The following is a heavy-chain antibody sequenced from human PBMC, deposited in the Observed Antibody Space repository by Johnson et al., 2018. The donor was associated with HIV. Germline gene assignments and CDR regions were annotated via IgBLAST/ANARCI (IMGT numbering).Heavy chain of an antibody. CDR3: AREREGAFDI. Sequence: VQLVESGGGLVQPGGSLRLSCAASGFTFSSYAMSWVRQAPGKGLEWVSVISGSGGRTYYAASLKGRFTISRDNSKNTLYLQMNSLRDEDTAVYYCAREREGAFDIWGQGTMVTVSS. V-gene: IGHV3-23*04. CDR1: GFTFSSYA. CDR2: ISGSGGRT. J-gene: IGHJ3*02.